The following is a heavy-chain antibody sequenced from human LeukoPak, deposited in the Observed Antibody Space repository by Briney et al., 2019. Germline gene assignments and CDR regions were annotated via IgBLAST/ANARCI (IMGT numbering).Heavy chain of an antibody. CDR2: IKQDGSEK. Sequence: QTGRSLRLSCAASGFTFSSYGMHWVRQAPGKGLEWVANIKQDGSEKYYVDSVKGRFTISRDNAKNSLYLQMNSLRAEDTAVYYCAREGSGWSFPDNWFDPWGQGTLVTVSS. CDR1: GFTFSSYG. CDR3: AREGSGWSFPDNWFDP. V-gene: IGHV3-7*01. J-gene: IGHJ5*02. D-gene: IGHD6-19*01.